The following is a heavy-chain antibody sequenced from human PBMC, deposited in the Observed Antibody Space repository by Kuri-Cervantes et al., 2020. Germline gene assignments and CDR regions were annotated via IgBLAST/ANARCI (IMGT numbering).Heavy chain of an antibody. CDR2: MNPNIGNT. V-gene: IGHV1-8*01. D-gene: IGHD3-3*01. CDR1: GYTFSSYD. J-gene: IGHJ6*02. Sequence: ASVKVSCKASGYTFSSYDINWVRQATGQGLEWMGWMNPNIGNTGYAQKFQGRVTMTRNNSISTAYMELSSLRSEDTAVYYCARGLLRGVVTPSYYYYGMDVWGQGTTVTVSS. CDR3: ARGLLRGVVTPSYYYYGMDV.